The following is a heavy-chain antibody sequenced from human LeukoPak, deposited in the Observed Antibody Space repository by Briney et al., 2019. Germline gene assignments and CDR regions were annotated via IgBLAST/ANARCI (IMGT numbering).Heavy chain of an antibody. CDR2: INAGNGDT. V-gene: IGHV1-3*01. Sequence: ASVKVSCKASGYTFTNYAVNWLRQAPGQRLEWMGWINAGNGDTKFSQNYQARVTITRDASASTAYMELSSLTSEDTAVYFCARGLWSAHRREYYFDSWGQGTLVTVSS. CDR1: GYTFTNYA. J-gene: IGHJ4*02. D-gene: IGHD3-3*01. CDR3: ARGLWSAHRREYYFDS.